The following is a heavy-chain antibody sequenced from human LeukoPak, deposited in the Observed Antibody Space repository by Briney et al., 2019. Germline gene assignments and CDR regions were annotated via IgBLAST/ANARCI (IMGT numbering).Heavy chain of an antibody. CDR3: ARDPTVTTPYYYYYGMDV. J-gene: IGHJ6*02. V-gene: IGHV3-30*02. CDR1: GFTFSSYG. Sequence: GGSLRLSCAASGFTFSSYGMHWVRQAPGKGLEWVAFIRYDGSNKYYADSVKGRFTISRDNSKNTLYLQMNSLRAEDTAVYYCARDPTVTTPYYYYYGMDVWGQGTTVTVSS. D-gene: IGHD4-17*01. CDR2: IRYDGSNK.